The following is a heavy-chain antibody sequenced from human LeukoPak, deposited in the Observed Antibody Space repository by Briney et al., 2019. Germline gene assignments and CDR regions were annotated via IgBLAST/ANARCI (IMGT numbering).Heavy chain of an antibody. V-gene: IGHV4-61*01. Sequence: SETLSLTCTVSGGSVRGDRYYWNWIRQPPGKGLEWVGEIYHSGSTIYNPSLKSRVTISVDMSKSQFSLKLNSVTAADTAVYFCARDQVTAAGTGGLGYWGQGTLVTVSS. D-gene: IGHD6-13*01. CDR2: IYHSGST. CDR1: GGSVRGDRYY. CDR3: ARDQVTAAGTGGLGY. J-gene: IGHJ4*02.